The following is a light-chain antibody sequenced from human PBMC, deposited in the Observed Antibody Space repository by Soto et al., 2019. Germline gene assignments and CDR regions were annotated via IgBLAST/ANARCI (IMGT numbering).Light chain of an antibody. CDR1: SSNIGSNY. J-gene: IGLJ2*01. Sequence: QSVLTQPPSASGTPGQRVTISCSGSSSNIGSNYVYWYQRLPGSAPKLLIYRNDQRPSAVPDRFSGSKSGTSASLAISGLRSEDEADYYCAAWDDSLSAVVFGGGTKLTVL. CDR3: AAWDDSLSAVV. CDR2: RND. V-gene: IGLV1-47*01.